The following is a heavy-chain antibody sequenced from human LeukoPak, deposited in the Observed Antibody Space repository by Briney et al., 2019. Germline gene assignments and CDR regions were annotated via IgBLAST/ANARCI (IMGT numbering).Heavy chain of an antibody. J-gene: IGHJ4*02. CDR1: GYTFTSYY. D-gene: IGHD3-22*01. CDR3: ARAGSSVIGDY. CDR2: INPSGGST. Sequence: GSVRVSCKASGYTFTSYYMHWVRQALGQGLEWVGIINPSGGSTSYAQKFQGRVTMTRDTSTSTVYMEMSSLRSEDTAVYYCARAGSSVIGDYWGQGTLVTVSS. V-gene: IGHV1-46*01.